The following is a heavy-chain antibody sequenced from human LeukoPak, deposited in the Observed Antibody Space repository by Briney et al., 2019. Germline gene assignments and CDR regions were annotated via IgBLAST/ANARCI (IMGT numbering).Heavy chain of an antibody. CDR1: GGSISSGGYY. CDR2: IYSSGST. J-gene: IGHJ4*01. Sequence: SQTLSLTCTVSGGSISSGGYYWSWIRQHPGKGLEWIGYIYSSGSTYYNPSLESRVSISLDTSKNQFSLKLSSVTAADTAVYYCARTFDCSSTSCYTGFDYWGLEPWSPSPQ. V-gene: IGHV4-31*03. D-gene: IGHD2-2*02. CDR3: ARTFDCSSTSCYTGFDY.